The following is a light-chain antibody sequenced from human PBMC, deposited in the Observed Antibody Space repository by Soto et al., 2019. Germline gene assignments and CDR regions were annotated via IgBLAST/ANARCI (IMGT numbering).Light chain of an antibody. Sequence: EIGLTQSQATLSLSPGERATHTCRASQSVNSQLAWYQHKPGQVPRLLIYDASNRATGIPDRFSGSGSGTDFTLTISSLEPEDFAVYYCAQRVWPWTVGQGTKVDIK. CDR2: DAS. CDR3: AQRVWPWT. J-gene: IGKJ1*01. V-gene: IGKV3-11*01. CDR1: QSVNSQ.